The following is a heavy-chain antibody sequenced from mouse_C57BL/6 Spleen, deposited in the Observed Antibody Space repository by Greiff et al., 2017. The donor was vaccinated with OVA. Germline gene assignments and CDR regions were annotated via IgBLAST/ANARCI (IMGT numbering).Heavy chain of an antibody. CDR3: ARGDYSKGYYAMDY. D-gene: IGHD2-5*01. J-gene: IGHJ4*01. Sequence: QVQLQQPGAELVRPGSSVKLSCKASGYTFTSYWMHWVKQRPIQGLEWIGNIDPSDSETHYNQKFKDKATLTVDKSSSTAYMQLSSLTSEDSAVYYCARGDYSKGYYAMDYWGQGTSVTVSS. CDR2: IDPSDSET. V-gene: IGHV1-52*01. CDR1: GYTFTSYW.